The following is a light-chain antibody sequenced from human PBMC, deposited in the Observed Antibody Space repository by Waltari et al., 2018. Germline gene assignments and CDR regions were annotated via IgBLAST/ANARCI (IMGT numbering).Light chain of an antibody. CDR3: QQYASSPPELT. Sequence: EIVLTQSPGTLSLSPGESAILSCRASQSVSSSYLAWYQQKPGQAPRLLIYGASSMATGIPDRFSGSGSGTDFTLTISRLQPEDFAVYYCQQYASSPPELTFGGGTKVQIK. CDR1: QSVSSSY. J-gene: IGKJ4*01. V-gene: IGKV3-20*01. CDR2: GAS.